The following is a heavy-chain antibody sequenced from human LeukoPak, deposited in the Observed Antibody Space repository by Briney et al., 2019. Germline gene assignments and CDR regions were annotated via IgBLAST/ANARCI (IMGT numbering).Heavy chain of an antibody. CDR1: GYRFTSYW. V-gene: IGHV5-51*01. Sequence: GEALQISLKGSGYRFTSYWIGWGRQMPGKGLEGMGIIYPGESDTRYSPSFQGQVTISADKSISTAYLQWSSLKASDTAMYYCAGGGDDYEPGFDYWGQGTLVTVSS. CDR2: IYPGESDT. J-gene: IGHJ4*02. D-gene: IGHD4-17*01. CDR3: AGGGDDYEPGFDY.